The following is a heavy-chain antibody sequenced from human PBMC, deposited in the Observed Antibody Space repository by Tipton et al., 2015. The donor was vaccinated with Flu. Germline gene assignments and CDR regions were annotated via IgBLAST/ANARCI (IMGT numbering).Heavy chain of an antibody. D-gene: IGHD2-2*01. CDR2: IKSKTDGGTT. CDR3: TTWRCCSSSSCLDQFDY. V-gene: IGHV3-15*01. CDR1: GFTFSNAW. J-gene: IGHJ4*02. Sequence: GSLRLSCAASGFTFSNAWMSWVRQAPGKGLEWVGRIKSKTDGGTTDYAAPVKGRFTISRDDSKNTLNLQMNSLKTEDTAVYYCTTWRCCSSSSCLDQFDYWGQGTLVTVSS.